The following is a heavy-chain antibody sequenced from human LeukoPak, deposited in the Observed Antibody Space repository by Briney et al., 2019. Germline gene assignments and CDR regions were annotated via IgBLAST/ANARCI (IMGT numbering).Heavy chain of an antibody. CDR1: GYSFTNYW. V-gene: IGHV5-51*01. J-gene: IGHJ4*02. D-gene: IGHD6-19*01. CDR2: VYPGDSDT. CDR3: ARIAVAGTISAYYFDY. Sequence: KGGESLKISCKGSGYSFTNYWIGWVRQMPGKGLEWMGIVYPGDSDTRYSPSFQGQVTISADKSISTAYLQWASLKASDTAMYYCARIAVAGTISAYYFDYWGQGTLVTVSS.